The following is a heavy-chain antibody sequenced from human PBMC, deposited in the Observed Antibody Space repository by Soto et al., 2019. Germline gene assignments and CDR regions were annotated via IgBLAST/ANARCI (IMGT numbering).Heavy chain of an antibody. D-gene: IGHD6-6*01. CDR2: IYHSGTT. CDR3: VRVYGRSSCFFDS. J-gene: IGHJ4*02. Sequence: SETLSLTCGVSGYSLTSGYHWGWIRQPPGKGLEWIGTIYHSGTTYYNPSLMSRVTMSVDTSKNQFSLKVTSATAADTAVYFCVRVYGRSSCFFDSWGQGTLVTV. CDR1: GYSLTSGYH. V-gene: IGHV4-38-2*01.